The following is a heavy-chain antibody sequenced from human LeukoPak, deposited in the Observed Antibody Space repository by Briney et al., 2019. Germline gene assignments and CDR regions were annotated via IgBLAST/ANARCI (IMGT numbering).Heavy chain of an antibody. CDR2: ISNSGSST. V-gene: IGHV3-11*04. D-gene: IGHD5-24*01. Sequence: GGSLRLSCAASGFTITDYYMSWIRQAPGKGLEWVSYISNSGSSTYYADSVKGRFTISRDIAKNSLYLQMNSLRAEDTAVYSCARGRDGYNSGAFDIWGQGTMVTVS. J-gene: IGHJ3*02. CDR3: ARGRDGYNSGAFDI. CDR1: GFTITDYY.